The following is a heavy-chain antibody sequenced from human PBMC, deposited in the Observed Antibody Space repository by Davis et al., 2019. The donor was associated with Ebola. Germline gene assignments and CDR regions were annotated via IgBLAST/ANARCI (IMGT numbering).Heavy chain of an antibody. Sequence: SETLSLTCTVSGGSISSYYWSWXXPPPGLXLLXXWYIYYRVSTHYNPSLKSRVTISVDTSKNQFSLKLSSVTAADTAVYYCARAGGHYYDSSGYYINPNFDYWGQGTLVTVSS. CDR2: IYYRVST. J-gene: IGHJ4*02. V-gene: IGHV4-59*01. CDR3: ARAGGHYYDSSGYYINPNFDY. CDR1: GGSISSYY. D-gene: IGHD3-22*01.